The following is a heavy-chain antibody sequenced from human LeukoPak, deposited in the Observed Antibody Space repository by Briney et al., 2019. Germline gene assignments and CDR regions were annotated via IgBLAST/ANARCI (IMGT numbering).Heavy chain of an antibody. CDR1: GGSISDSS. CDR3: VRVRRGYSYGLFDD. V-gene: IGHV4-59*01. D-gene: IGHD5-18*01. Sequence: SETLSLTCTVSGGSISDSSWSWIRQPPGKGLEWIGHLYYSGTSNYNPSLKSRVTMSVDTSKNQFSLKLSFVTAADTAVYYCVRVRRGYSYGLFDDWGQGTLVTVSS. J-gene: IGHJ4*02. CDR2: LYYSGTS.